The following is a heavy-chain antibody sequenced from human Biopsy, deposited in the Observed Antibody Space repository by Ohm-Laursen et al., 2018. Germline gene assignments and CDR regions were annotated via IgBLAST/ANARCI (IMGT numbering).Heavy chain of an antibody. CDR1: GGSFRDYY. CDR3: AREGGGLLPIRLTDF. Sequence: GTLSLTCEVSGGSFRDYYWSWIRQSPGKGLEWIGEINHRGRSSYSPSLQSRVTISVDASKNQFSLNMKSVTAADTAVYFCAREGGGLLPIRLTDFWGPGMMVTVSS. D-gene: IGHD1-26*01. CDR2: INHRGRS. J-gene: IGHJ4*02. V-gene: IGHV4-34*01.